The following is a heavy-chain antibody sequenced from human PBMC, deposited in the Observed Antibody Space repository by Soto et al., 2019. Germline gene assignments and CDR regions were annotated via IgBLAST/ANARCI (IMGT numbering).Heavy chain of an antibody. CDR3: ARDPFGVFTAFDS. Sequence: EVQLVESGGGLVQPGGSLRLSCATSGFTFSSYSMNWVRQAPGKGLEWVSYISSSSTTIYYADSVKGRFTISRDNAKISLYLQMNSLGDGDTAMYYCARDPFGVFTAFDSWGQGTLVAVSS. CDR1: GFTFSSYS. D-gene: IGHD3-3*01. J-gene: IGHJ4*02. V-gene: IGHV3-48*02. CDR2: ISSSSTTI.